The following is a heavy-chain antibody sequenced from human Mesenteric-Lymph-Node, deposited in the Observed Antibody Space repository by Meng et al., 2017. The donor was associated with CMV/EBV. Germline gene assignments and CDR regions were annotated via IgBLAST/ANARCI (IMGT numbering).Heavy chain of an antibody. J-gene: IGHJ4*02. CDR2: IYWDDDK. CDR3: AHTGGSGSFPY. V-gene: IGHV2-5*02. CDR1: GFSLSSGGGG. Sequence: TFSGFSLSSGGGGVGWIRRPPGKDLEWLALIYWDDDKLYSPSLKSRLTITKGTSKNQVVLTMTNMDPLDTATHYCAHTGGSGSFPYWGQGILVTVSS. D-gene: IGHD3-10*01.